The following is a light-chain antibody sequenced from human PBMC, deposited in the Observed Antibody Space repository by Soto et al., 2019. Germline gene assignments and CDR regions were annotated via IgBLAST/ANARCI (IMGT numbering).Light chain of an antibody. V-gene: IGKV1-39*01. CDR1: QSVRSY. J-gene: IGKJ1*01. CDR3: QQTYSAPPWT. CDR2: TTT. Sequence: QMTQSPSSLSASVGDTITITCRASQSVRSYLNWYQQKPGKAPDLLIYTTTSLQSEVPSRFSGSGSETHFTLTITSLQPEDFATYFCQQTYSAPPWTFGPGTKVDIK.